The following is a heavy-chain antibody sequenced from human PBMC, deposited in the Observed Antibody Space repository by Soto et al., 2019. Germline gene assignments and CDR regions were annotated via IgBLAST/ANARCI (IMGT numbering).Heavy chain of an antibody. CDR1: GGTFSSYA. J-gene: IGHJ6*02. CDR3: ARSQGSSTSLEVYYYYYYGMDV. V-gene: IGHV1-69*01. D-gene: IGHD2-2*01. CDR2: SIPISGTA. Sequence: EQLVQSGAEVKKPGSSVKVSCKASGGTFSSYAISWVRQAPGQGLEWMGGSIPISGTANYAQKFQGRVTITADESTSTAYMEMSSLRSEDTAVYYCARSQGSSTSLEVYYYYYYGMDVWGQGTTVTVSS.